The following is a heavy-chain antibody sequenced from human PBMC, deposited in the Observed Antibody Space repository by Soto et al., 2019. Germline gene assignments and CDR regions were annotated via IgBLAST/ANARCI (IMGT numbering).Heavy chain of an antibody. J-gene: IGHJ5*02. Sequence: ASLKVSCNASGYIFITYGISWVRQAPGQGLEWMGLISPYNGNTNYAQNLQGRVTMTTDTSTSTAYMELRRLRSDDTAVYYCVRDLDGSASYYTYXWGPGTQVTVSX. CDR1: GYIFITYG. CDR2: ISPYNGNT. CDR3: VRDLDGSASYYTYX. D-gene: IGHD3-10*01. V-gene: IGHV1-18*01.